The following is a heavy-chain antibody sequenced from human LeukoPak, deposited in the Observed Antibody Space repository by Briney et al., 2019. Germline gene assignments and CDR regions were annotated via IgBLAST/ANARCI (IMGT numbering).Heavy chain of an antibody. CDR1: GGSISSYY. V-gene: IGHV4-59*08. CDR3: ARRDLFYWYFDL. Sequence: SETLSLTCTVSGGSISSYYWSWIRQPPGKGLEWIGYIYYSGITNYNPSLKSRVTISVDTSKNQFSLKLSSVTAADTAVYYCARRDLFYWYFDLWGRGTLVTVSS. D-gene: IGHD2-21*01. J-gene: IGHJ2*01. CDR2: IYYSGIT.